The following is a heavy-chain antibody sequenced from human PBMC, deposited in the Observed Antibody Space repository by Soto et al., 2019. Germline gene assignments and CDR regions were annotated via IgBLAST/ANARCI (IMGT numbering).Heavy chain of an antibody. V-gene: IGHV5-51*01. CDR2: IYPGDSDT. Sequence: PGESLKISCKCSGYSFTSYWIGWVRQMPGKGLEWMGIIYPGDSDTRYSPSFQGQVTISADKSISTAYLQWSSLKASDTAMYYCARRPSGPRYYYYYGLDVWGQGTTVTVSS. CDR1: GYSFTSYW. CDR3: ARRPSGPRYYYYYGLDV. J-gene: IGHJ6*02. D-gene: IGHD2-8*02.